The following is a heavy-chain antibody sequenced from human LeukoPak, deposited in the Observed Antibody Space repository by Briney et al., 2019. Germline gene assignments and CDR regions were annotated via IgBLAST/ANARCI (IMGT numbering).Heavy chain of an antibody. V-gene: IGHV1-69*13. CDR3: ARDLGYCSSTSCGERWFDP. CDR1: GGTFSSYA. D-gene: IGHD2-2*01. Sequence: ASVTVSCKASGGTFSSYAISWVRQAPGQGLEWMGGIIPIFGTANYAQKFQGRVTITADESTSTAYMELSSLRSEDTAVYYCARDLGYCSSTSCGERWFDPWGQGTLVTVSS. CDR2: IIPIFGTA. J-gene: IGHJ5*02.